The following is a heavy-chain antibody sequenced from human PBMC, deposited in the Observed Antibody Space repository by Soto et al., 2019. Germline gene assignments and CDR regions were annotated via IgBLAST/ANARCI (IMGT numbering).Heavy chain of an antibody. J-gene: IGHJ4*02. D-gene: IGHD4-17*01. CDR2: TSIYNGHT. Sequence: QVQLVQSGPEVQKPGASLKVSCKASGYTFTASVISWVRQAPGQGLEWMGWTSIYNGHTEYSPKFLGRVVMTTDTSADTAYLELKSLRPEDAALYSCARWDDYGASDQYHFDQWGQGTLVTVSS. CDR1: GYTFTASV. CDR3: ARWDDYGASDQYHFDQ. V-gene: IGHV1-18*01.